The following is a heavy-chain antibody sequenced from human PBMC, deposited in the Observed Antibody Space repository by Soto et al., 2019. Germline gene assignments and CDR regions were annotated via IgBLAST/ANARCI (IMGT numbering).Heavy chain of an antibody. CDR2: INSDGSST. J-gene: IGHJ4*02. D-gene: IGHD6-19*01. CDR1: GFTFSNYW. V-gene: IGHV3-74*01. CDR3: ARDPAPSGWYDY. Sequence: HPGGSLRLSCAASGFTFSNYWMHWVRQAPGKGLVWVSRINSDGSSTTYADSVKGRFTISRDDARNTLYLQMNSLRAEDTAVYYCARDPAPSGWYDYWGQGTLVTVSS.